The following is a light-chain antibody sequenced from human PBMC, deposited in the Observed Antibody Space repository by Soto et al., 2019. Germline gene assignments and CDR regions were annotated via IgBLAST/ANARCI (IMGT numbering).Light chain of an antibody. Sequence: EVVMTQSPATLSVSPGERATLSCRASRSVSSDLAWYQQKPGQAPRLLIYAASTRATGVPARFSGSGSGTDFTLTISSLQSEDFAVYYCQQYSDWPPLTFGGGTKVEIK. J-gene: IGKJ4*01. CDR2: AAS. CDR1: RSVSSD. V-gene: IGKV3-15*01. CDR3: QQYSDWPPLT.